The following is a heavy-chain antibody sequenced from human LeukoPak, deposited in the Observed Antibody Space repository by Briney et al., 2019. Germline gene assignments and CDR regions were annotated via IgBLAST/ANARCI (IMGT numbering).Heavy chain of an antibody. J-gene: IGHJ5*02. D-gene: IGHD6-6*01. CDR3: ARVVVFGYSSSSRATNWFDP. Sequence: WASVKVSCKASGYTFTSYYMHWVRQAPGQGLEGMGIINPSGCSTSYAQKFQGRVTMTRDTSTSTVYMELSSLRSEDTAVYYCARVVVFGYSSSSRATNWFDPWGQGTLVTVSS. V-gene: IGHV1-46*01. CDR1: GYTFTSYY. CDR2: INPSGCST.